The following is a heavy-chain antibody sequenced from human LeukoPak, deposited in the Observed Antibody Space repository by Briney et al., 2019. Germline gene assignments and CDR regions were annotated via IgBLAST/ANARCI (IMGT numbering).Heavy chain of an antibody. CDR1: GGSFGGYY. V-gene: IGHV4-34*01. D-gene: IGHD3-10*01. Sequence: SETLSLTCAVYGGSFGGYYWSWIRQPPGKGLEWIGEITQSGTTNNNPSLKSRVTTSVDTSKNQFSLNLSSLTAADTAVYYCARRGPYYYGSGSHDWFDPWGQGTLVTVSS. J-gene: IGHJ5*02. CDR2: ITQSGTT. CDR3: ARRGPYYYGSGSHDWFDP.